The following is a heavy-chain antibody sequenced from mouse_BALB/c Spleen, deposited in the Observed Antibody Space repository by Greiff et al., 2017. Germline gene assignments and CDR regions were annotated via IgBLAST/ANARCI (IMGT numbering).Heavy chain of an antibody. Sequence: EVMLVESGGGLVQPGGSRKLSCAASGFTFSSFGMHWVRQAPEKGLEWVAYISSGSSTIYYADTVKGRFTISRYNPKNTLFLQMTSLRSEDTAMYYCARYYGSSYAMDYWGQGTSVTVSS. CDR1: GFTFSSFG. CDR3: ARYYGSSYAMDY. V-gene: IGHV5-17*02. J-gene: IGHJ4*01. D-gene: IGHD1-1*01. CDR2: ISSGSSTI.